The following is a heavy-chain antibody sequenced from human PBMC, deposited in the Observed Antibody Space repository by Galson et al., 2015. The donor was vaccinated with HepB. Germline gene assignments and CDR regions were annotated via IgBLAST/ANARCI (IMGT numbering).Heavy chain of an antibody. CDR1: GFTFSSYW. CDR2: INSDGSST. D-gene: IGHD3-10*01. Sequence: SLRLSCAASGFTFSSYWMHWVRQAPGKGLVWVSRINSDGSSTSYADSVKGRFTISRDNAKNTLYLQMNSLRAEDTAVYYCARDVGVGFGESPVHYYYYGMDVWGQGTTVTVSS. V-gene: IGHV3-74*01. J-gene: IGHJ6*02. CDR3: ARDVGVGFGESPVHYYYYGMDV.